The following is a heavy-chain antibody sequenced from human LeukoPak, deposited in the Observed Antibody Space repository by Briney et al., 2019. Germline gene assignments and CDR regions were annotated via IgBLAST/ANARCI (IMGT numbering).Heavy chain of an antibody. Sequence: SETLSLTCTVSGGCISSYYWSWIWQPPGKGLEWIGYIYYSGSTNYNPSLKSRVTISVDTSKNQFSLKLSSVTAADTAVYYCASLNSKGWEFDYWGQGTLVTVSS. V-gene: IGHV4-59*01. J-gene: IGHJ4*02. D-gene: IGHD1-26*01. CDR1: GGCISSYY. CDR3: ASLNSKGWEFDY. CDR2: IYYSGST.